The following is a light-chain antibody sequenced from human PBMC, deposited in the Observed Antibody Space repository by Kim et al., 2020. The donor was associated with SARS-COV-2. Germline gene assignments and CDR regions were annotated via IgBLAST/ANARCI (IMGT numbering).Light chain of an antibody. J-gene: IGKJ1*01. CDR1: QRVSSNY. Sequence: ELVLTQSPGTLSLSPGERATLSCRASQRVSSNYLSWYQQKPGQAPRLLIYAASNRATGIPDRFSGGGSGTDFTLIISGLEPEDFAVYFCQQYQTFGQGTKVDIK. V-gene: IGKV3-20*01. CDR2: AAS. CDR3: QQYQT.